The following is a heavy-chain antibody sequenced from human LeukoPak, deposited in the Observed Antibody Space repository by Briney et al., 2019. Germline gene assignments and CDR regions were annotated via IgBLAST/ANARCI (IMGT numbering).Heavy chain of an antibody. CDR2: ISGSGGGT. CDR3: AKLARYCSSASCSDYYYGMDV. V-gene: IGHV3-23*01. D-gene: IGHD2-2*01. J-gene: IGHJ6*02. CDR1: GVTFSSYA. Sequence: GGSLRLSCAASGVTFSSYAMNWVRQAPGKGLEWVSAISGSGGGTYYSDSVKGRFTISRDNSKNTLYLQMNSLRAEDTAVYYCAKLARYCSSASCSDYYYGMDVWGQGTTVTVSS.